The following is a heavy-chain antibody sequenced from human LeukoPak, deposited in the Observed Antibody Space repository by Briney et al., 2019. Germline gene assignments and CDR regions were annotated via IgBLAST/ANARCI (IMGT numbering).Heavy chain of an antibody. J-gene: IGHJ4*02. D-gene: IGHD4-17*01. CDR3: ARNFEDCFGDYGYFDF. Sequence: PSETLSLTCAVSGGPISSGGYSWSWIRQPPGKGLEWIGYIYHSGSTYYNPSLKSRVTISVDRSKNQFSLKLSSVTAADTAVYYCARNFEDCFGDYGYFDFWGQGTLV. CDR2: IYHSGST. V-gene: IGHV4-30-2*01. CDR1: GGPISSGGYS.